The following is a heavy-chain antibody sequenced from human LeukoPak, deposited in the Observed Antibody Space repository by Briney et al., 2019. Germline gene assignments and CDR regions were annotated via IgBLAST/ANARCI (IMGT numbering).Heavy chain of an antibody. CDR1: GGSISSYY. CDR3: ARDKFSSGGSLVFDY. CDR2: IYYSGST. Sequence: SETLSLTRTVSGGSISSYYWSWIRQPPGKGLEWIGYIYYSGSTNYNPSLKSRVTISVDTSKNQFSLKLSSVTAADTAVYYCARDKFSSGGSLVFDYWGQGTLVTVSS. D-gene: IGHD2-15*01. V-gene: IGHV4-59*01. J-gene: IGHJ4*02.